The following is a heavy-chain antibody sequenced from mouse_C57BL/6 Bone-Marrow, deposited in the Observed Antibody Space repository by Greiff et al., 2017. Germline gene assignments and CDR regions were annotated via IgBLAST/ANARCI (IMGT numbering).Heavy chain of an antibody. V-gene: IGHV14-4*01. CDR2: IDPENGDT. J-gene: IGHJ1*03. D-gene: IGHD1-1*02. CDR3: TTKGGRYFDV. Sequence: VQLQQSGAELVRPGASVKLSCTASGFNIKDDYMHWVKQRPEQGLEWIGWIDPENGDTEYASKFQGKATITADTSSNTANLQLSSLTSEDTAVYYCTTKGGRYFDVWGTGTSVTVSS. CDR1: GFNIKDDY.